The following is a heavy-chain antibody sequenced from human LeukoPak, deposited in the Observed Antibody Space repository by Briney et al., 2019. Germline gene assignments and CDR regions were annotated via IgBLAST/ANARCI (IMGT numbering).Heavy chain of an antibody. CDR1: GYSFHNYG. Sequence: ASVKVSCKASGYSFHNYGITWVRQAPGQGIDWMVWISTHNGDTKYAEKFQGRVTVTTDTSTRTAYLELRSLRSDDTAVYYCARGPGIATTAPAPYFYGMDVWGQGTTATVSS. V-gene: IGHV1-18*01. CDR3: ARGPGIATTAPAPYFYGMDV. CDR2: ISTHNGDT. D-gene: IGHD6-13*01. J-gene: IGHJ6*02.